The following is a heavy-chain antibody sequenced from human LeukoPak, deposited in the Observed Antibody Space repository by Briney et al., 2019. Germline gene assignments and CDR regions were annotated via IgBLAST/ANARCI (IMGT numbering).Heavy chain of an antibody. D-gene: IGHD6-13*01. J-gene: IGHJ5*02. CDR2: TYYRSKWYN. CDR3: ARVRGVAATKRTFFDT. CDR1: GDSVSSDNAA. V-gene: IGHV6-1*01. Sequence: SRTLSLTCAISGDSVSSDNAAWNWIRQSPSRGLEWLGRTYYRSKWYNDYARSVKSRITINADTSKNRFSLQLNSVTPEDTAVYYCARVRGVAATKRTFFDTWGQGTRVTVSS.